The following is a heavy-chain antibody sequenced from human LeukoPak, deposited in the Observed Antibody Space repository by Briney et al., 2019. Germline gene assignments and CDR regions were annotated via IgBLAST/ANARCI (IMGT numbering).Heavy chain of an antibody. CDR3: ARGLSIAAAGWGNYYYGMDV. Sequence: QAGGSLRLSCVASGFTFSSYWMSWVRQAPGKGLEWVANIKQDGSEKYYVDSVKGRFTISRDNAKNSLYLQMNSLRAEDTAVYYCARGLSIAAAGWGNYYYGMDVWGQGTTVTVSS. D-gene: IGHD6-13*01. V-gene: IGHV3-7*01. CDR1: GFTFSSYW. J-gene: IGHJ6*02. CDR2: IKQDGSEK.